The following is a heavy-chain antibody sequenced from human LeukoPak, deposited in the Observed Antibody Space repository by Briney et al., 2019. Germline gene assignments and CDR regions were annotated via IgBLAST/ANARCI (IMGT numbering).Heavy chain of an antibody. CDR3: ASHGTPNSYFDN. Sequence: SETLSLTCTVSGGSISRYYWSWVRQPPGKGLEWIGYIYYSGSTNYNPSLKSRVTISIDTSKNKFSLKLSSVTAADTAVYYCASHGTPNSYFDNWGQGILVTVSS. CDR1: GGSISRYY. CDR2: IYYSGST. J-gene: IGHJ4*02. V-gene: IGHV4-59*08. D-gene: IGHD4-23*01.